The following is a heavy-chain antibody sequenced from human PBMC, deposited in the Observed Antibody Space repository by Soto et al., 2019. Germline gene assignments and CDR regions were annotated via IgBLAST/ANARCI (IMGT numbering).Heavy chain of an antibody. D-gene: IGHD6-19*01. Sequence: GESLKISCKGSGYSFANSWIAWVRQMPGKGLEWMGIIFPFDSETTYSPSFQGQVTISADKSINTASLQWSSLKASDTAMYYCARLGSGLDYWGQGTLVTVSS. J-gene: IGHJ4*02. CDR2: IFPFDSET. CDR3: ARLGSGLDY. V-gene: IGHV5-51*01. CDR1: GYSFANSW.